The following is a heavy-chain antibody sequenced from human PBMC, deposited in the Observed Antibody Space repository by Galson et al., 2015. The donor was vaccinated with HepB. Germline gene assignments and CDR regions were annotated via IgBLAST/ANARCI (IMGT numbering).Heavy chain of an antibody. V-gene: IGHV3-33*01. Sequence: SLRLSCAASGFTFSSYGMHWVRQAPGKGLEWVAVIWYDGSNKYYADSVKGRFTISRDNSKNTLYLQMNSLRAEDTAVYYCARALPSGARGDYWGQGTLVTVSS. D-gene: IGHD1-26*01. CDR3: ARALPSGARGDY. J-gene: IGHJ4*02. CDR2: IWYDGSNK. CDR1: GFTFSSYG.